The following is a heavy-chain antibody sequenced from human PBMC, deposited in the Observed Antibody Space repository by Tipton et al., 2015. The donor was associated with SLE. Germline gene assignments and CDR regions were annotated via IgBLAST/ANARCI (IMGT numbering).Heavy chain of an antibody. J-gene: IGHJ1*01. D-gene: IGHD4-17*01. CDR1: GFTFSSYA. Sequence: SLRLSCAASGFTFSSYAMSWVRQAPGKGLEWVSAISGSGGSTYYADSVKGRFTISRDNSKSTLYLQMNSLRAEDTAVYYCAKGGSSRTVTPHWGQGTLVTVSS. V-gene: IGHV3-23*01. CDR3: AKGGSSRTVTPH. CDR2: ISGSGGST.